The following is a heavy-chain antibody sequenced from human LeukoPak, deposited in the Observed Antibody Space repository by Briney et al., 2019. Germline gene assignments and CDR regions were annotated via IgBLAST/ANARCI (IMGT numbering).Heavy chain of an antibody. J-gene: IGHJ4*02. CDR1: GGSISSSSYY. D-gene: IGHD2-2*02. CDR2: IYYSGST. V-gene: IGHV4-39*07. Sequence: PSETLSLTCTVSGGSISSSSYYWGWIRQPPGKGLEWIGSIYYSGSTYYNPSLKSRVTISVDTSKNQFSLKLSSVTAADTAVYYCARRSCSSTSCYTRPRDGPDYWGQGTLVTVSS. CDR3: ARRSCSSTSCYTRPRDGPDY.